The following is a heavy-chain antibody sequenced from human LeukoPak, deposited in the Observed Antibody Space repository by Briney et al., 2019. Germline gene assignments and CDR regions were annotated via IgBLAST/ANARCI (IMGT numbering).Heavy chain of an antibody. CDR1: GGSISSYY. D-gene: IGHD3-10*01. CDR2: IYYSGST. Sequence: SETLSLTCTVSGGSISSYYWSWIRQPPGKGLEWIGYIYYSGSTNYNPSLKSRVTISVDTSKNQFSLKLSSVTAADTAVHYCARDATIKYYGSGSYYPDWGQGTLVTVSS. CDR3: ARDATIKYYGSGSYYPD. J-gene: IGHJ4*02. V-gene: IGHV4-59*01.